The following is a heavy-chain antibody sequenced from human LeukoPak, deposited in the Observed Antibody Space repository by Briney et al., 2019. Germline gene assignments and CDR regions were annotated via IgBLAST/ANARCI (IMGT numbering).Heavy chain of an antibody. Sequence: ASVKVSCKVSGYTLTELSMHWVRQAPGKGLEWMGGFDPEDGETIYAQKFQGRVTMTEDTSTDTAYMELSSLRSEDTAVYYCATGSPELQQLGGAEAFDIWGQGTMVTVSS. CDR3: ATGSPELQQLGGAEAFDI. D-gene: IGHD6-13*01. V-gene: IGHV1-24*01. CDR2: FDPEDGET. CDR1: GYTLTELS. J-gene: IGHJ3*02.